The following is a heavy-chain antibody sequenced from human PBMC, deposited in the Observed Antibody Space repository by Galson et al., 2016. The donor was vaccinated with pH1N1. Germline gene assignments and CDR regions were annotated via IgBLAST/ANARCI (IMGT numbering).Heavy chain of an antibody. CDR2: IDPNSTYI. Sequence: QSGAEVKKPGESLRISCQSSGYSFTGYAINWVRQVPGKGLEWMGRIDPNSTYINYSPSFQGLVTISLDKSLSTAYLQWSSLQASDIAVYYCARQPPLRLGAYYWYFDLWGRGTLVTVSS. J-gene: IGHJ2*01. D-gene: IGHD1-26*01. CDR3: ARQPPLRLGAYYWYFDL. V-gene: IGHV5-10-1*01. CDR1: GYSFTGYA.